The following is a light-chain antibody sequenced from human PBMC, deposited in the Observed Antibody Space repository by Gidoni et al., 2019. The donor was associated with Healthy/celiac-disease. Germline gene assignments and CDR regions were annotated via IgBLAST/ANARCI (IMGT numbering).Light chain of an antibody. CDR3: QQFNSYPHT. CDR1: QGISSA. CDR2: DAY. Sequence: AIQLNQSPSSLSASVGDRVTITCRASQGISSALAWYQQQPGKAPKLLIDDAYSLESGVPSRFSGSGFGTYFTLTFSSLQPEDFATYYCQQFNSYPHTFGQGTKLEIK. J-gene: IGKJ2*01. V-gene: IGKV1-13*02.